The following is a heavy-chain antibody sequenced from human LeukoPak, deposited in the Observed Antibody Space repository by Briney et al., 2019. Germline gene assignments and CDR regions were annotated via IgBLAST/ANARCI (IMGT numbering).Heavy chain of an antibody. CDR1: GGSFRGYY. CDR2: INHSGST. J-gene: IGHJ4*02. D-gene: IGHD3-22*01. CDR3: ARGLLKYYDSSAHPGDY. Sequence: SETLSLTCAVYGGSFRGYYWSWIRQPPGKGLEWIGEINHSGSTNYNPSLKSRVTISVDTSKNQFSLKLSSVTAADTAVYYCARGLLKYYDSSAHPGDYWGQGTLVTVSS. V-gene: IGHV4-34*01.